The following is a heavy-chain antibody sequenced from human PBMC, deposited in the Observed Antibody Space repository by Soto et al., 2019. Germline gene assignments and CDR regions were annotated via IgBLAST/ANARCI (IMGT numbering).Heavy chain of an antibody. V-gene: IGHV3-33*01. CDR2: IWYDGSNK. D-gene: IGHD6-19*01. J-gene: IGHJ4*02. Sequence: QVQLVESGGGVVQPGRSLRLSCAASGFTFSSYGMHWVRQAPGKGLEWVAVIWYDGSNKYYADSVKGRFTISRDNSKNTLYLQRNSLRAEDTAVYYCATTYSSGWYGVYFDYWGQGTLVTVSS. CDR1: GFTFSSYG. CDR3: ATTYSSGWYGVYFDY.